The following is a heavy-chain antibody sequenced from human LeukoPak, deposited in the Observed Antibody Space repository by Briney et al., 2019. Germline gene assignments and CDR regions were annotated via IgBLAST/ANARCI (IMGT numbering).Heavy chain of an antibody. CDR1: GFTFRSYW. D-gene: IGHD2-15*01. Sequence: PGGSLRLSCAASGFTFRSYWMSWVRQAPGKGVEWVANMKLDGSEEYYVDSVKGRFTISSDNAKNSLYLQMNSLRVDDTAVYYCARWARYCSSGSCYSWFDPWGQGTLVTVSS. V-gene: IGHV3-7*01. CDR2: MKLDGSEE. J-gene: IGHJ5*02. CDR3: ARWARYCSSGSCYSWFDP.